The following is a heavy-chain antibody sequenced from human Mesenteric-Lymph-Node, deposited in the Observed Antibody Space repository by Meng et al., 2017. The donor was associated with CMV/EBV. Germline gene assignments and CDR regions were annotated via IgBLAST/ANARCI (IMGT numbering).Heavy chain of an antibody. CDR2: ISYD. J-gene: IGHJ4*02. CDR1: GFTFSTHA. CDR3: ARDHRTEHYDFWSAYYTRDVGILDY. D-gene: IGHD3-3*01. Sequence: GESLKISCAASGFTFSTHATHWVRQAPGKGLEWVALISYDASVQGRFTISRDNAKSSVYLQINSLRVEDTALYYCARDHRTEHYDFWSAYYTRDVGILDYWGQGTLVTVSS. V-gene: IGHV3-30*04.